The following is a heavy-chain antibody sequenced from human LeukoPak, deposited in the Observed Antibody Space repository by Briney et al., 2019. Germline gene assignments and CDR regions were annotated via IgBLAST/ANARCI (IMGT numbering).Heavy chain of an antibody. CDR2: ISAYNGNT. V-gene: IGHV1-18*01. J-gene: IGHJ4*02. CDR3: ARQGLLWFGELFVEYYFDY. D-gene: IGHD3-10*01. CDR1: GYTFTSYG. Sequence: GASVKVSCKASGYTFTSYGISWVRQAPGQGLEWMGWISAYNGNTNYAQKLQGRVTMTMTTDTSTSTAYMELRSLRSDDTAVYYCARQGLLWFGELFVEYYFDYWGQGTLVTVSS.